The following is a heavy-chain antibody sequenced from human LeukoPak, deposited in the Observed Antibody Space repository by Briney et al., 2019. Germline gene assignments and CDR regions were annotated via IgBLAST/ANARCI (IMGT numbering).Heavy chain of an antibody. V-gene: IGHV4-59*01. CDR2: IYYSGST. J-gene: IGHJ4*02. CDR1: GGSISSYY. CDR3: ARSRPDIVVVPAAISEYYFDY. D-gene: IGHD2-2*02. Sequence: PSETLSLTCTVSGGSISSYYWSWIRQPPGKGLEWIGYIYYSGSTNYNPSLKSRVTISVDTSKNQFSLKLSSVTTADTAVYYCARSRPDIVVVPAAISEYYFDYWGQGTLVTVSS.